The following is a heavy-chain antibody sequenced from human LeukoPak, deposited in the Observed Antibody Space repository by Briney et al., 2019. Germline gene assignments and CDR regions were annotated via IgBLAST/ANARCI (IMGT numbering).Heavy chain of an antibody. CDR3: ARASGDHRLDY. Sequence: SETLSLTCTVSGGSISSYYWSWIRQPPGKGLEWIGYIPNSGSTNYNPSLKSRVTISVDTSRNQFSLKLSSVTAADTAVYYCARASGDHRLDYWGQGTLVTVSS. D-gene: IGHD3-10*01. J-gene: IGHJ4*02. CDR1: GGSISSYY. V-gene: IGHV4-59*01. CDR2: IPNSGST.